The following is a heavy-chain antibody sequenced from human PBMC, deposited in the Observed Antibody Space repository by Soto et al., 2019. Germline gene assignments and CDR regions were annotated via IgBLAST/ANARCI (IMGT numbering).Heavy chain of an antibody. D-gene: IGHD3-16*01. CDR1: GGSFSGYY. J-gene: IGHJ5*02. CDR2: INHSGST. CDR3: AVTLGGSYNWFDP. V-gene: IGHV4-34*01. Sequence: QVQLQQWGAGLLKPSETLSLTCAVYGGSFSGYYWSWIRQPPGKGLEWIGEINHSGSTNYNPSLKSRVTLSVDTSKNQFSLKLSSVTAADTAVYYCAVTLGGSYNWFDPWGQGTLVTVSS.